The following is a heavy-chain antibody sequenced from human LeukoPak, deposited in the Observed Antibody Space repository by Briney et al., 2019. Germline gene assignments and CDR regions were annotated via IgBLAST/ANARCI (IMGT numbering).Heavy chain of an antibody. CDR1: GASVSSGSYS. D-gene: IGHD4-17*01. V-gene: IGHV4-61*01. Sequence: PSETLSLTCTVSGASVSSGSYSWSWLRQLPGNGLECIGYIYYSGSSNYNPSLKSRVTISVDTSNNQFSLKLTSVTAADTAVYYCARGSRTVTPRDAFDIWGQGTMVTVSS. CDR2: IYYSGSS. J-gene: IGHJ3*02. CDR3: ARGSRTVTPRDAFDI.